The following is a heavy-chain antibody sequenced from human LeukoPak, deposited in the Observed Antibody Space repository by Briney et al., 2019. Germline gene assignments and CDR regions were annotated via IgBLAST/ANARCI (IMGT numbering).Heavy chain of an antibody. Sequence: GGSLRLSCAASGFTFSSYAMNWVRQAPGKGLEWVSFISSSSSIIHHADSVKGRFTISRDNAKNSLYLQMNSLRAEDTAVYYCARDPKGSGSEFDNWGQGTLVTISS. V-gene: IGHV3-48*04. J-gene: IGHJ4*02. CDR3: ARDPKGSGSEFDN. CDR1: GFTFSSYA. CDR2: ISSSSSII. D-gene: IGHD1-26*01.